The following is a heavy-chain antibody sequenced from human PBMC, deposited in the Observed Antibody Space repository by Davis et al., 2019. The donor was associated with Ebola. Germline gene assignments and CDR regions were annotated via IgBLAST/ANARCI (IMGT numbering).Heavy chain of an antibody. CDR1: GFTFSSYG. J-gene: IGHJ4*01. CDR2: INPDGTRQ. CDR3: ARLPSGVRRSLDY. V-gene: IGHV3-7*01. D-gene: IGHD5-12*01. Sequence: GGSLRLSCAASGFTFSSYGMAWVRQAPGKGLEWVAHINPDGTRQQYVDSVKGRFTISRDNAKNSLFLQLNSLRAEDTALYHCARLPSGVRRSLDYWGHGTLVTVSS.